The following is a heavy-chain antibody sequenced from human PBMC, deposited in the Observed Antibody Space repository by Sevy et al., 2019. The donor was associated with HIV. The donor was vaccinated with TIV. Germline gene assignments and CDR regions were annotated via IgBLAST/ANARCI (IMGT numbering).Heavy chain of an antibody. CDR1: GFTFSSYW. CDR2: INSDGSST. Sequence: GGSLRLSCAASGFTFSSYWMHWVRQAPGKGLVWVSRINSDGSSTSYADSVKGRFTISRDNAKNTLYLQMNSLRAEDTAVYYCASSKVDYYYGSGSLHADYWGQGTLVTVSS. J-gene: IGHJ4*02. CDR3: ASSKVDYYYGSGSLHADY. V-gene: IGHV3-74*01. D-gene: IGHD3-10*01.